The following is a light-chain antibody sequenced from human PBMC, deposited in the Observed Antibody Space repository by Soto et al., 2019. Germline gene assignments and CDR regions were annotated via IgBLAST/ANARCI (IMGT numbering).Light chain of an antibody. CDR2: KDS. Sequence: SYELTQLPSVSVSPGQTARITCSGDALPKQYAYWYQQRPGQAPMVLMYKDSERPSGIPDRFSGSNSGTTVTLTITGVEAGDEADYYCQSADASGAYVVFGGGTKVTVL. J-gene: IGLJ3*02. CDR1: ALPKQY. V-gene: IGLV3-25*02. CDR3: QSADASGAYVV.